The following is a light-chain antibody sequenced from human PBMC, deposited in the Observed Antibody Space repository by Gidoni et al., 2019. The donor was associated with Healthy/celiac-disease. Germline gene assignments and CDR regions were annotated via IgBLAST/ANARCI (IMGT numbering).Light chain of an antibody. CDR1: QSISSY. V-gene: IGKV1-39*01. CDR3: QQSYSTPLT. J-gene: IGKJ4*01. CDR2: AAP. Sequence: IQMTQSPSSLSASVGDRVTITCRASQSISSYLNWYQQKPGKAPKRPIYAAPSLQSGVPSRFSGSGSGTEFTLTISSLQPEDFATYYCQQSYSTPLTFGGGTKVEIK.